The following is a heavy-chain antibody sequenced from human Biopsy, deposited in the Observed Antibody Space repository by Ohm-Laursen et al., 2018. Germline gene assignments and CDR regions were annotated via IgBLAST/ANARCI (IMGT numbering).Heavy chain of an antibody. V-gene: IGHV3-7*01. CDR3: VRGRSMDV. CDR2: IKQDGSED. J-gene: IGHJ6*02. Sequence: GSLRLSCAASGFTFSSSWMTWVRQAPGKGLEWVAMIKQDGSEDYYVDSVKGRFTISRDNAQKSLDLQLNSLRAEDTAAYYCVRGRSMDVWGQGTTVTVSS. CDR1: GFTFSSSW.